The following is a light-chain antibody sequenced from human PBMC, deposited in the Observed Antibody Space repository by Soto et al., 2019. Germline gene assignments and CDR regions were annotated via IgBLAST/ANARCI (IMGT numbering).Light chain of an antibody. CDR2: DDS. J-gene: IGLJ1*01. CDR3: QVWDDNSDHHV. CDR1: NIGGKS. V-gene: IGLV3-21*02. Sequence: LTQTSSVSVAPGQTARISCGGNNIGGKSVHWYQQKPGQAPVVVVYDDSDRPSGIPERFSGSNSGNTATLTISRVEAGDEADYHCQVWDDNSDHHVFGTGTKVTVL.